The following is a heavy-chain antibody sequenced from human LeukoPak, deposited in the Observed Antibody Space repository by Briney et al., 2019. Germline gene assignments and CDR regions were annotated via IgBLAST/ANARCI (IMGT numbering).Heavy chain of an antibody. CDR1: GGSISNSNW. CDR3: ARSLRIRVGAKRNEGFDY. CDR2: IYHSGST. D-gene: IGHD1-26*01. V-gene: IGHV4-4*02. Sequence: SSETLSLTCAVSGGSISNSNWWSWVRQPPGKGLEWIGEIYHSGSTNYNPSLKSRVTISVDKSKNQFSLKLSSVTAADTAVYYCARSLRIRVGAKRNEGFDYWGQGTLVTVSS. J-gene: IGHJ4*02.